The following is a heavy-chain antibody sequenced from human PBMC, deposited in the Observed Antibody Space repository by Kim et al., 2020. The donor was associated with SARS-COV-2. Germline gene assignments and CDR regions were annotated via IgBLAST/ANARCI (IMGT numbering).Heavy chain of an antibody. CDR3: AHSWVYYYDSSGYSHWYFDL. Sequence: SGPTLVKPTQTLTLTCTFSGFSLSTSGVGVGWIRQPPGKALEWLALIYWDDDKRYSPSLKSRLTITKDTSKNQVVLTMTNMDPVDTATYYCAHSWVYYYDSSGYSHWYFDLWGRGTLVTVSS. V-gene: IGHV2-5*02. J-gene: IGHJ2*01. CDR1: GFSLSTSGVG. CDR2: IYWDDDK. D-gene: IGHD3-22*01.